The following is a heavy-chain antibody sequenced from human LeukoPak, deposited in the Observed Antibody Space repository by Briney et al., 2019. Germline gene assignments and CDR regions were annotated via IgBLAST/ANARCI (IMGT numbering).Heavy chain of an antibody. CDR3: ARSPPNWGLKYYFDY. Sequence: PGGSLRLSCAASGFTFDTYALSWVRRAPGKGLEWVSAISGSGTNTYYADSVKGRFTISRDNSKGTVFLQMNSLRAEDTAVYYCARSPPNWGLKYYFDYWGQGTLVTVSS. CDR1: GFTFDTYA. D-gene: IGHD7-27*01. J-gene: IGHJ4*02. V-gene: IGHV3-23*01. CDR2: ISGSGTNT.